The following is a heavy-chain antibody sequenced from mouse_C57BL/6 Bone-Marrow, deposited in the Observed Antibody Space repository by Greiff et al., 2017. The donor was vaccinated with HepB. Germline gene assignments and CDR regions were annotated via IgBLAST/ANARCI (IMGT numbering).Heavy chain of an antibody. D-gene: IGHD1-1*01. CDR2: ISDGGSYT. J-gene: IGHJ4*01. Sequence: EVMLVESGGGLVKPGGSLKLSCAASGFTFSSYAMSWVRQTPEKRLEWVATISDGGSYTYYPDNVKGRFTISRDNAKNNLYLQMSHLKSEDTAMYYCARIYYYGSSSYYYAMGYWGQGTSVTVSS. CDR3: ARIYYYGSSSYYYAMGY. CDR1: GFTFSSYA. V-gene: IGHV5-4*03.